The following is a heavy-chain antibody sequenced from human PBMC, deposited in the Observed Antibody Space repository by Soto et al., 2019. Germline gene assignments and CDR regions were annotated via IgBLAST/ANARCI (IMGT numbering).Heavy chain of an antibody. Sequence: QVTLKESGPVLVKPTETLTLTCTVSGFPLSSPIMGVSWIRQPPGKALEWLAHIFSNDEKYYSTSQNRRLTIXTDSSXXQVVLSMTNMDPVDTATYYCARSSQNSPGWYDFDYWGQGTLVTVSS. D-gene: IGHD6-19*01. J-gene: IGHJ4*02. CDR2: IFSNDEK. CDR1: GFPLSSPIMG. CDR3: ARSSQNSPGWYDFDY. V-gene: IGHV2-26*01.